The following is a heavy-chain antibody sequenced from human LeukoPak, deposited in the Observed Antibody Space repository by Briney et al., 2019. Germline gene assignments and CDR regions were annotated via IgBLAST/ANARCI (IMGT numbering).Heavy chain of an antibody. J-gene: IGHJ4*02. CDR3: AKVHPLGYCSSSSCYYFDY. V-gene: IGHV3-23*01. D-gene: IGHD2-2*01. Sequence: GGSLRLSCAASGFTFSSFAMSWVRQAPGKGLEWVSAISGSGDSTYYADSVKGRFTISRDNSKNTLYVQMNSLRAEDTAVYYCAKVHPLGYCSSSSCYYFDYWGQGTLVTVSS. CDR2: ISGSGDST. CDR1: GFTFSSFA.